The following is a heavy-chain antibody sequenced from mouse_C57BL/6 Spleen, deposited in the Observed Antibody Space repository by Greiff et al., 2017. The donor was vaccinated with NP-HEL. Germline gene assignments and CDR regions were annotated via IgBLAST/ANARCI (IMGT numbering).Heavy chain of an antibody. CDR1: GYAFSSYW. Sequence: VQLQQSGAGLVKPGASVKISCKASGYAFSSYWMNWVKQRPGKGLEWIGQIYPGDGDTNYNGKFRGKATLTADKSSSTAYMQLSSLTSEDSAVYFCARDYYDYDGAYWGQGTLVTVSA. CDR2: IYPGDGDT. D-gene: IGHD2-4*01. CDR3: ARDYYDYDGAY. J-gene: IGHJ3*01. V-gene: IGHV1-80*01.